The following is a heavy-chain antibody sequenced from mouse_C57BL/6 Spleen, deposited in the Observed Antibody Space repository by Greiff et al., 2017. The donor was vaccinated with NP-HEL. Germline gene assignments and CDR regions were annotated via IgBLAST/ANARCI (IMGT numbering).Heavy chain of an antibody. J-gene: IGHJ2*01. CDR1: GYTFTSYW. CDR3: AREEATVYYFDY. D-gene: IGHD1-1*01. Sequence: QVQLQQPGTELVKPGASVKLSCKASGYTFTSYWMHWVKQRPGQGLEWIGNINPSNGGTNYNEKFKSKATLTVDKSSSTAHMQLSSLTSEDSAVYYCAREEATVYYFDYWGQGTTLTVSS. CDR2: INPSNGGT. V-gene: IGHV1-53*01.